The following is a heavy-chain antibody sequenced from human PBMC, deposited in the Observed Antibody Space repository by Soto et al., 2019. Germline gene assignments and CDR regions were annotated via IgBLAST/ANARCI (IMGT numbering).Heavy chain of an antibody. CDR1: GFTVSTNY. J-gene: IGHJ5*01. D-gene: IGHD3-9*01. CDR3: ARSPDYFDGWANWFDS. Sequence: GGSLRLSCAASGFTVSTNYMSWVRQAPGKGLEWVSVIYRRRGGDRRYADSVKGRFTISRDDSKNILYLEMTSLRVEDTAVYYCARSPDYFDGWANWFDSWGPGTLVTVSS. V-gene: IGHV3-66*01. CDR2: IYRRRGGDR.